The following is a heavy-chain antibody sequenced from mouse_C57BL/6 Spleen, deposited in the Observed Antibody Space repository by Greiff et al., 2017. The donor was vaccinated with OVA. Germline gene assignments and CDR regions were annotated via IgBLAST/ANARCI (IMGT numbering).Heavy chain of an antibody. CDR3: ARWGYYYGSSNYYAMDY. D-gene: IGHD1-1*01. V-gene: IGHV1-64*01. J-gene: IGHJ4*01. Sequence: QVQLQQSGAELVKPGASVKLSCKASGYTFTSYWMHWVKQRPGQGLEWIGMIHPNSGSTNYNEKFKSKATLTVDKSSSTAYMQLSSLTSEDSAVYYCARWGYYYGSSNYYAMDYWGQGTSVTVSS. CDR2: IHPNSGST. CDR1: GYTFTSYW.